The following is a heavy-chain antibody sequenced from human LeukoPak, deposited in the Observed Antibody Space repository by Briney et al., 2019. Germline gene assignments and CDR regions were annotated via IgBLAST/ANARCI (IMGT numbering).Heavy chain of an antibody. D-gene: IGHD2-2*01. J-gene: IGHJ6*02. Sequence: PGGSLRLSCAASGFTFSSYWMSWVRQAPGTGLEWVANIKQDGSEKYYVDSVKGRFTISRDNAKNSLYLQMNSLRAEDTAVYYCARDRVVVVPAAMSIVYYYGMDVWGQGTTVTVSS. CDR3: ARDRVVVVPAAMSIVYYYGMDV. CDR2: IKQDGSEK. CDR1: GFTFSSYW. V-gene: IGHV3-7*01.